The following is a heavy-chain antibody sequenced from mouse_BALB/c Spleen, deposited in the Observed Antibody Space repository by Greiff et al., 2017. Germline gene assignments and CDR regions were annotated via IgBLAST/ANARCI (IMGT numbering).Heavy chain of an antibody. J-gene: IGHJ3*01. Sequence: EVKVVESGGGLVQPGGSRKLSCAASGFTFSSFGMHWVRQAPEKGLEWVAYISSGSSTIYYADTVKGRFTISRDNPKNTLFLQMTSLRSEDTAMYYCARGENGNYGFWFADWGQGTLVTVSA. V-gene: IGHV5-17*02. CDR1: GFTFSSFG. CDR3: ARGENGNYGFWFAD. D-gene: IGHD2-1*01. CDR2: ISSGSSTI.